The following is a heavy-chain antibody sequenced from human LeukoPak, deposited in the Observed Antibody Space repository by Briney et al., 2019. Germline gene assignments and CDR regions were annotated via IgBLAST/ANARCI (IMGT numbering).Heavy chain of an antibody. CDR2: IYTSGST. V-gene: IGHV4-61*02. Sequence: SETLSLTCTVSGGSISSGSYYWSWIRQPAGKGLEWIGRIYTSGSTNYNPSLKSRVTISVDTSKNQFPLKLSSVTAADTAVYYCARWGVYYDSSGYDAFDIWGQGTMVTVSS. J-gene: IGHJ3*02. CDR1: GGSISSGSYY. D-gene: IGHD3-22*01. CDR3: ARWGVYYDSSGYDAFDI.